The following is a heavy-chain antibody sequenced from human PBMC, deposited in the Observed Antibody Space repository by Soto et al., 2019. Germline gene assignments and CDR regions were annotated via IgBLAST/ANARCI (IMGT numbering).Heavy chain of an antibody. CDR2: INPNSGGT. Sequence: ASVKVSCKVSGYTLTELSMHWVRQAPGQGLEWMGWINPNSGGTNYAQKFQGWVTMTRDTSISTAYMELSRLRSDDTAVYYCARGMATITYYGMDVWGQGTTVTVSS. CDR1: GYTLTELS. V-gene: IGHV1-2*04. D-gene: IGHD4-4*01. CDR3: ARGMATITYYGMDV. J-gene: IGHJ6*02.